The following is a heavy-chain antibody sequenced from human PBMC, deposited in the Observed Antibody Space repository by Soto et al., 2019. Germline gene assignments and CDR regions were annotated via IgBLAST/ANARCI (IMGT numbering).Heavy chain of an antibody. CDR1: GFTFSSYG. CDR3: ARDEVVPAVGAMDV. CDR2: IWYDRSNK. V-gene: IGHV3-33*01. D-gene: IGHD2-2*01. Sequence: QVQLVESGGGVVQPGRSLRLSCAASGFTFSSYGMHWVRQAPGKGLEWVAVIWYDRSNKYYADSVKGRFTISRDNSKNTLYLQMNSLRAEDTAVYYCARDEVVPAVGAMDVWGQGTTVTVSS. J-gene: IGHJ6*02.